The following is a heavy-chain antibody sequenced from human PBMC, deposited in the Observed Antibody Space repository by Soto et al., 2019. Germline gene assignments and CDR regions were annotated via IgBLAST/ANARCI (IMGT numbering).Heavy chain of an antibody. D-gene: IGHD2-15*01. Sequence: PSETLSLTCTVSGGSISSYYWSWIRQPPGKGLEWIGYIYYSGSTNYNPSLKSRVTISVDTSKNQFSLKLSSVTAADTAVYYCARQHGYCSGGSCYSTWFDPWGQGTLVTVSS. V-gene: IGHV4-59*08. J-gene: IGHJ5*02. CDR2: IYYSGST. CDR1: GGSISSYY. CDR3: ARQHGYCSGGSCYSTWFDP.